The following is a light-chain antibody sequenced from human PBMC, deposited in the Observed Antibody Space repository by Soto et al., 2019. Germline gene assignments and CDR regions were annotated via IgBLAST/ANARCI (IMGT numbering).Light chain of an antibody. CDR1: SNDVGNYNV. J-gene: IGLJ1*01. V-gene: IGLV2-23*01. CDR3: CSDAGSDTNV. CDR2: EGT. Sequence: QDVLTQPASVHESPGQSITISCTGTSNDVGNYNVVSWYQHHPGRAPKVLFYEGTKRPSGVSNRFSASTSGNVFSLTISGLQAEDEANYYRCSDAGSDTNVFGTGTKVTVL.